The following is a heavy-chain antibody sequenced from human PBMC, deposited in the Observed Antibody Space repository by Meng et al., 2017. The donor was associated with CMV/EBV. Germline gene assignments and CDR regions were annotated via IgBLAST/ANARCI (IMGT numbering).Heavy chain of an antibody. CDR3: ASQGLNDYYDAGMGAFDI. Sequence: GESLKISCKGSGYSFTSYWIGWVRQMPGKGLEWMGIIYPGDSDTRYSPSFQGQVTISADKSISTAYLQWSSLKASDTAMYYYASQGLNDYYDAGMGAFDIWGQGTMVTVSS. CDR1: GYSFTSYW. J-gene: IGHJ3*02. V-gene: IGHV5-51*01. D-gene: IGHD3-10*01. CDR2: IYPGDSDT.